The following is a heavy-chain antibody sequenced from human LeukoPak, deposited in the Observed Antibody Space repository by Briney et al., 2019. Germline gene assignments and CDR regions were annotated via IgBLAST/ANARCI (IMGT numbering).Heavy chain of an antibody. CDR3: AGHRGSYYFYMDV. CDR2: IYYSGST. D-gene: IGHD3-10*01. J-gene: IGHJ6*03. CDR1: GGSIISTTYY. V-gene: IGHV4-39*01. Sequence: SETLSLTCTVSGGSIISTTYYLGWIRQPPGKGLEWIGSIYYSGSTYYNPSLKSRVTISVDTSKNQFSLKMRSETAADTAIYYCAGHRGSYYFYMDVWGKGTTVTVSS.